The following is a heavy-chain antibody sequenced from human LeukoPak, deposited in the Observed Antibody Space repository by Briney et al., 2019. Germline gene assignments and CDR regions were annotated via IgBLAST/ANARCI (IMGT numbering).Heavy chain of an antibody. Sequence: ASVKVSCKASGYTFTGYYMHWVRQAPGQGLEWMGWINPNSGGTDYAQTFQGRVTMTRDTSISTAYMELSRLRSDDTAVYYCARVPGIVEEYYFDYWGQGTLVTVSS. D-gene: IGHD3-22*01. J-gene: IGHJ4*02. V-gene: IGHV1-2*02. CDR1: GYTFTGYY. CDR2: INPNSGGT. CDR3: ARVPGIVEEYYFDY.